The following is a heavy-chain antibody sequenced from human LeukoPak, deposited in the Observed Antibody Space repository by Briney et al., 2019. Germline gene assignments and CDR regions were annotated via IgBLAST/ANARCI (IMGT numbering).Heavy chain of an antibody. CDR3: AKDEEGYFDY. V-gene: IGHV3-33*06. CDR1: GFTFSSYG. Sequence: PGGSLRLSCAASGFTFSSYGMHWVRQAPGKGLEWVAVIWYDGSNKYYADSVKGRFTISRDNSKNTLYLQVNSLRAEDTAVYYCAKDEEGYFDYWGQGTLVTVSS. CDR2: IWYDGSNK. J-gene: IGHJ4*02.